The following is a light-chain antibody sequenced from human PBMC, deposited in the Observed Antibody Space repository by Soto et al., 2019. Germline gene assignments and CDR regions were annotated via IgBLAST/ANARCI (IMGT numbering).Light chain of an antibody. Sequence: QSALTQPASVSGSPGLSITISCTGTSSDVGAYNYVSWYQQHPGRAPKLMLFEVSNRPSGISNRFSGSKSGTTASLTISGLQPEDEAMYYCGSYTTSNTLVFGGGTQLTVL. CDR1: SSDVGAYNY. V-gene: IGLV2-14*01. CDR2: EVS. J-gene: IGLJ3*02. CDR3: GSYTTSNTLV.